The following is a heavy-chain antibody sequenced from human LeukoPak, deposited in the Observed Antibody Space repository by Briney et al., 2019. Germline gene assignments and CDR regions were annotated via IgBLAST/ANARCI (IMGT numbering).Heavy chain of an antibody. CDR2: INRRGNT. CDR3: RLTYCYDTTDYWPLDF. Sequence: SETLSLTCAAKGGSFSGYHWSWIRQSAGKGLEWIGEINRRGNTNYNPPLKSRVSISIDASKNQFALKLRSVTAADTAVYYCRLTYCYDTTDYWPLDFWGQGALATVS. V-gene: IGHV4-34*01. J-gene: IGHJ4*02. D-gene: IGHD3-22*01. CDR1: GGSFSGYH.